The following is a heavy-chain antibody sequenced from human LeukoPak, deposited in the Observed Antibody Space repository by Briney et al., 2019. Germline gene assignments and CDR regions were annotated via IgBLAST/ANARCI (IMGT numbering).Heavy chain of an antibody. V-gene: IGHV3-7*01. CDR3: ARDRGYSTFDY. CDR2: MKEDGGEI. D-gene: IGHD4-23*01. Sequence: HTGGSLRPSFEAPGSPFSNIWMTWSRRPPGKGRKWVANMKEDGGEINYVDSVKGRFTISRDNAKNSLYLQMNSLRVDDTAVYYCARDRGYSTFDYWGQGTLVTVSS. J-gene: IGHJ4*02. CDR1: GSPFSNIW.